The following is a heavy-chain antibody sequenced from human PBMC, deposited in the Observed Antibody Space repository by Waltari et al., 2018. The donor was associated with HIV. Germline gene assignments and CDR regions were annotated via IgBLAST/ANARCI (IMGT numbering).Heavy chain of an antibody. V-gene: IGHV1-46*01. CDR2: INPSGGST. Sequence: QVQLVQSGAEVKKPGASVKVSCKASGYTFTSYYMHWLRQAPGQGLEWMGIINPSGGSTSYAQKFQGRVTMTRDTSTSTVYMELSSLRSEDTAVYYCARDLGDGSGSYNLIFDYWGQGTLVTVSS. CDR3: ARDLGDGSGSYNLIFDY. J-gene: IGHJ4*02. CDR1: GYTFTSYY. D-gene: IGHD3-10*01.